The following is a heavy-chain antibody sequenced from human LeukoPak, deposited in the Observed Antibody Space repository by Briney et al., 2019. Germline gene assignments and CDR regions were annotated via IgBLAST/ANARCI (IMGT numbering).Heavy chain of an antibody. CDR2: IYHSGST. J-gene: IGHJ4*02. CDR3: ARVEVVAATGLLEY. CDR1: GYSISSGYH. V-gene: IGHV4-38-2*02. D-gene: IGHD2-15*01. Sequence: PSETLSLTCTVSGYSISSGYHWGWIRQPPGKGLEWIGSIYHSGSTNYNPSLKSRVTISVDTSKNQFSLKLSSVTAADTAVYYCARVEVVAATGLLEYWGQGTLVTVSS.